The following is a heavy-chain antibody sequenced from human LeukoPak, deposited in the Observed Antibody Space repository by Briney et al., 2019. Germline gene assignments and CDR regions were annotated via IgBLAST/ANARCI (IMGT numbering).Heavy chain of an antibody. J-gene: IGHJ4*02. CDR3: ATGGVYSRGPYYFDY. Sequence: ASVKVSCKVSGYTFTDYYMHWVQQAPGKGLEWMGLVDPEDGETIYAVKFQGGVTITADTSTDTAYMQLRSPRSAATAVYYCATGGVYSRGPYYFDYWGQGTLVTVSS. CDR1: GYTFTDYY. D-gene: IGHD4-11*01. V-gene: IGHV1-69-2*01. CDR2: VDPEDGET.